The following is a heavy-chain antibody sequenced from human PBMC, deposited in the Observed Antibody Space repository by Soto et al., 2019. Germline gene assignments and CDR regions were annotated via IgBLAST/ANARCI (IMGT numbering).Heavy chain of an antibody. CDR1: GFTFSSYG. Sequence: PGGSLRLSCAASGFTFSSYGMHWVRQAPGKGLEWVAVISYDGSNKYYADSVKGRFTISRDNSKNTLYLQMNSLRAEDTAVYYCAKGSGSGYYADYWGQGTLVTVSS. D-gene: IGHD3-3*01. CDR3: AKGSGSGYYADY. V-gene: IGHV3-30*18. CDR2: ISYDGSNK. J-gene: IGHJ4*02.